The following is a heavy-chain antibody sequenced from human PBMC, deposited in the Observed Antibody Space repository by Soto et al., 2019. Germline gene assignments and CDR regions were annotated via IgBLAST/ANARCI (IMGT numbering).Heavy chain of an antibody. J-gene: IGHJ4*02. CDR3: ARDAYSAYDYADY. Sequence: QVQLVQSGGEVKKPGASVKVSCKASGYTFTSYGISWVRQALGQGLEWMGWISGYNGNTNYAQKLQDRVIMTTDTSTNTAYLELRSLRYDDTAVYYCARDAYSAYDYADYWGQGTLVTVSS. V-gene: IGHV1-18*01. D-gene: IGHD5-12*01. CDR2: ISGYNGNT. CDR1: GYTFTSYG.